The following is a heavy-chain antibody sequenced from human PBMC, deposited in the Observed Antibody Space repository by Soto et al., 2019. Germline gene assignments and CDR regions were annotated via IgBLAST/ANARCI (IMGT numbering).Heavy chain of an antibody. J-gene: IGHJ6*02. CDR2: IIPIFGTA. CDR3: ARISTTVTTFGVDEYGMDV. D-gene: IGHD4-17*01. Sequence: QVQLVQSGAEVKKPGSSVKVSCKASGGTFSSYAISWVRQAPGQGLEWMGGIIPIFGTANYAQKFQGRVTITADESTSTAYMELSSLRSEDTAVYYCARISTTVTTFGVDEYGMDVWGQGTTVTVSS. V-gene: IGHV1-69*01. CDR1: GGTFSSYA.